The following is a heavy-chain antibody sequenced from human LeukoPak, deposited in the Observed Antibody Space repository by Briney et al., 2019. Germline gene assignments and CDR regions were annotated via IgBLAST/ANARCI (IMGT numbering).Heavy chain of an antibody. V-gene: IGHV3-30-3*01. CDR1: GFTFSSYA. CDR2: ISYDGSNK. D-gene: IGHD3-16*01. J-gene: IGHJ4*02. CDR3: ARDQSRWFGIDY. Sequence: PGGSLRLSCAASGFTFSSYAMSWVRQAPGKGLEWVAVISYDGSNKYYADSVKGRFTISRDNSKNTLYLQMNSLRAEDTAVYYCARDQSRWFGIDYWGQGTLVTVSS.